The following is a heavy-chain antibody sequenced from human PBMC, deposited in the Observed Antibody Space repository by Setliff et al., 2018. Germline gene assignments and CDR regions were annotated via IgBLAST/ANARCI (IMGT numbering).Heavy chain of an antibody. Sequence: ASVKVSCKASGYAFTGHYIHWVRQAPGQGLEWMGWINPRTGVTNYARKFQGRATMTRDTSITTVYMDLSRPKSDDTAVYYCARGTDYHGSGSYWAKDVWGKGTTVTVSS. J-gene: IGHJ6*04. V-gene: IGHV1-2*02. D-gene: IGHD3-10*01. CDR1: GYAFTGHY. CDR2: INPRTGVT. CDR3: ARGTDYHGSGSYWAKDV.